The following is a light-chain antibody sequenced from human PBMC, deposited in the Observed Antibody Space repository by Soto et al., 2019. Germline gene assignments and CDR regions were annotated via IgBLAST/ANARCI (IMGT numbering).Light chain of an antibody. CDR2: DAS. CDR3: QQRSNWPPMYT. CDR1: QSVSSY. J-gene: IGKJ2*01. Sequence: EIVLTQSPATLSLSPGERATLSCRASQSVSSYLAWYQQKPGQAPRLLIYDASNRATGIPARFSGSGSGTDFTLYITSLEPDDFAVDFCQQRSNWPPMYTFGQGTKLEIK. V-gene: IGKV3-11*01.